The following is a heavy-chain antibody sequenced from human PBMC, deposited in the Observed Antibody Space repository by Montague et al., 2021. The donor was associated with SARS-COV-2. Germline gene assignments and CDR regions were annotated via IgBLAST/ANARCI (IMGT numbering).Heavy chain of an antibody. V-gene: IGHV4-39*07. CDR2: LYTSGST. Sequence: SETLSLTCTVSGGSISSSSYYWGWIRQPPGKGLEWIGRLYTSGSTTYNPSLKSRVTMSVDTSKNQFSLNVTSVTAAGTAIYYCARESGYSSGWRYYYGMDVWGQGTTVTVS. D-gene: IGHD6-19*01. J-gene: IGHJ6*02. CDR1: GGSISSSSYY. CDR3: ARESGYSSGWRYYYGMDV.